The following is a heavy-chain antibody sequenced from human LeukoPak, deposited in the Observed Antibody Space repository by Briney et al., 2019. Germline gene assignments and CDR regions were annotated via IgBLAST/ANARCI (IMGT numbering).Heavy chain of an antibody. CDR1: GVTFSSYA. CDR2: ISGSGGST. D-gene: IGHD3-10*01. CDR3: AKEDPRAGAIFDY. J-gene: IGHJ4*02. V-gene: IGHV3-23*01. Sequence: GGSLRLSCAASGVTFSSYAMSWVRQAPGKGLEWVSAISGSGGSTYYADSVKGRFTISRDNSKSTLYLQMNTLRAEDTAVYYCAKEDPRAGAIFDYWGQGTLVTVSS.